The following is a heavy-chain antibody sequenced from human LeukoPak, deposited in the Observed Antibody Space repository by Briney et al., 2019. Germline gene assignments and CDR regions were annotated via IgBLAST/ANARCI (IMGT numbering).Heavy chain of an antibody. CDR3: ARDAGYGGNSDY. V-gene: IGHV3-7*01. J-gene: IGHJ4*02. D-gene: IGHD4-23*01. CDR1: GFTFNMYW. Sequence: PGGSLRLSCAASGFTFNMYWTTWVRQAPGKGLESVAYINKDGSDKYYVDSVKGRFTVSRDNAKNSLYLQMNSLRAEDTAVYYCARDAGYGGNSDYWGQGTLVTVSS. CDR2: INKDGSDK.